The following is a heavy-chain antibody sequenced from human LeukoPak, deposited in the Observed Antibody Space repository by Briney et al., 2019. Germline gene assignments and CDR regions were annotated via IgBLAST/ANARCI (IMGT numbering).Heavy chain of an antibody. CDR2: IKQDGSEK. D-gene: IGHD7-27*01. V-gene: IGHV3-7*01. J-gene: IGHJ4*02. Sequence: PGGSLRLSCAASGFSLSNYWMNWVRQAPGKGLEWVANIKQDGSEKNYVDSVKGRFSISRDNAKNSLILQMNSLRDEDTAVYYCARGVWAPFDSWGQGTLVFVSP. CDR3: ARGVWAPFDS. CDR1: GFSLSNYW.